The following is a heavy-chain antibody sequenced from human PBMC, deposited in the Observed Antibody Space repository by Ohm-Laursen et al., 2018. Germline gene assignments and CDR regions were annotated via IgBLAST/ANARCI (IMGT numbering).Heavy chain of an antibody. CDR1: GFTFSSYD. D-gene: IGHD2-2*01. CDR2: IGTAGDT. J-gene: IGHJ6*02. CDR3: ARGVLGYCSSTSCYGYYYGMDV. V-gene: IGHV3-13*01. Sequence: GSLRLSCSATGFTFSSYDMHWVRQATGKGLEWVSAIGTAGDTYYPGSVKGRFTISRENAKSSLYLQMNSLRAGDTAVYYCARGVLGYCSSTSCYGYYYGMDVWGQGTTVTVSS.